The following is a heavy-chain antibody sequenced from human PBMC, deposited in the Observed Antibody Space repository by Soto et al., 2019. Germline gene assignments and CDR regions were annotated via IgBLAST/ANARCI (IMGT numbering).Heavy chain of an antibody. CDR2: ISSGGGTI. Sequence: PGGSLRLSCAASGFSFSSLAMNWVRQAPGKGLEWVSYISSGGGTIYYADSVKGRFTISRDNSKNSLYLQMNSLRAEDTALYYCARGRYWGQGTLVTVSS. CDR3: ARGRY. CDR1: GFSFSSLA. V-gene: IGHV3-48*03. J-gene: IGHJ4*02.